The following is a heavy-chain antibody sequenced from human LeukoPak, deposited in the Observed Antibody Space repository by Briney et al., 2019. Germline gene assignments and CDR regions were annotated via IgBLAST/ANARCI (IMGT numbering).Heavy chain of an antibody. CDR1: GFTFSSYA. J-gene: IGHJ4*02. V-gene: IGHV3-30*04. CDR2: ISYDGSNK. CDR3: ARAGELLDPGNYFDY. Sequence: GGSLRLSCAASGFTFSSYAMHWVRQAPGKGLEWVAVISYDGSNKYYADSVKGRFTISRDNSKNTLYLQTNSLRAEDTAVYYCARAGELLDPGNYFDYWGQGTLVTVSS. D-gene: IGHD1-26*01.